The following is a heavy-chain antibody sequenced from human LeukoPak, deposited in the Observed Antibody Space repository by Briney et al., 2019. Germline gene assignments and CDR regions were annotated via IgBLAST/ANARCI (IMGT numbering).Heavy chain of an antibody. Sequence: TGGSLRLSCIASGFTFNTYYMDWFRHAPGKGLEWISSISSSSSHIYYADSLRGRVTISRDNANTSLYLQMDRLRAEDTAVYYCARDLGSGSRYFDFWGQGTLVTVSS. CDR3: ARDLGSGSRYFDF. D-gene: IGHD3-10*01. CDR1: GFTFNTYY. CDR2: ISSSSSHI. J-gene: IGHJ4*02. V-gene: IGHV3-21*01.